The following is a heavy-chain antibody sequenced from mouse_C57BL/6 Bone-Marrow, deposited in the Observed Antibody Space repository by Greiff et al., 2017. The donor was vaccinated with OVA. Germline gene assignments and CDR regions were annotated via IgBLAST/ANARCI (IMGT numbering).Heavy chain of an antibody. D-gene: IGHD1-1*01. CDR3: ARRPTVVAHFDY. CDR2: ISSGGSYT. Sequence: EVKLVESGGDLVKPGGSLKLSCAASGFTFSSYGMSWVRQTQDKRLEWVATISSGGSYTYYPDSGRGRFTISRDNAKNTLYLQMSSLKSEDTAMYYCARRPTVVAHFDYWGQGTTLTVSS. CDR1: GFTFSSYG. V-gene: IGHV5-6*02. J-gene: IGHJ2*01.